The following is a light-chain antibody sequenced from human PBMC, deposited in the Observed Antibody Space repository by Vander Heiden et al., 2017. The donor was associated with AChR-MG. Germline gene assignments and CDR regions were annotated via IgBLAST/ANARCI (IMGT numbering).Light chain of an antibody. CDR2: GSS. V-gene: IGKV3-20*01. CDR1: QSVSSSY. J-gene: IGKJ5*01. CDR3: QQYGSSPSIT. Sequence: ENVLTQSPGTLSLSPGERAPLSCRASQSVSSSYLAWYQQKPGQAPRLLIYGSSSRATGMPDRFSGSGSGTDFTLTISRLEPEDFAVYYCQQYGSSPSITFGQGTRLEIK.